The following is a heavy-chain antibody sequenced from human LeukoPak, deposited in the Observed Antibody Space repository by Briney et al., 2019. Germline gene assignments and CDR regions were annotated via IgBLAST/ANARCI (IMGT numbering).Heavy chain of an antibody. CDR1: GGSISSSGYY. J-gene: IGHJ6*03. CDR3: ASCHGDYYYYYYMDV. V-gene: IGHV4-39*01. Sequence: PSETLSLTCTVSGGSISSSGYYWGWIRQPPGKGLEWIGSIYYSGSTYYNPSLKSRVTISVDTSKNQFSLKLSSVTAADTAVYYCASCHGDYYYYYYMDVWGKGTTVTVSS. D-gene: IGHD4-17*01. CDR2: IYYSGST.